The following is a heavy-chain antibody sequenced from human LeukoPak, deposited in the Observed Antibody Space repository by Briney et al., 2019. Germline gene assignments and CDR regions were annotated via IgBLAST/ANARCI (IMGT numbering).Heavy chain of an antibody. J-gene: IGHJ4*02. CDR3: ARERGEYCSGGSCYRLV. CDR1: GGSISSYY. V-gene: IGHV4-59*12. D-gene: IGHD2-15*01. Sequence: SETLSLTCTVSGGSISSYYWSWIRQPAGKGLEWIGYIFYNGSTNYNPSLKSRVTISVDTSKNQFSLKLSSVTAADTAVYYCARERGEYCSGGSCYRLVWGQGTLVTVSS. CDR2: IFYNGST.